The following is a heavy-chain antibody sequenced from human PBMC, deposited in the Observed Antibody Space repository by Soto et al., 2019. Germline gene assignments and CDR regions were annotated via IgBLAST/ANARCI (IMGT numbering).Heavy chain of an antibody. D-gene: IGHD4-4*01. CDR1: GGSISSTKW. Sequence: QVQLQESGPGLVKPSGTLSLTCAVSGGSISSTKWWTWVRQPPGKGLEWIAEISHSEGSNYNPSLKSRVAMSLDHPQNQISLRLSSVTAADTAVYYCATQTISYTWDVWGQGTTFTVS. CDR3: ATQTISYTWDV. J-gene: IGHJ6*02. CDR2: ISHSEGS. V-gene: IGHV4-4*02.